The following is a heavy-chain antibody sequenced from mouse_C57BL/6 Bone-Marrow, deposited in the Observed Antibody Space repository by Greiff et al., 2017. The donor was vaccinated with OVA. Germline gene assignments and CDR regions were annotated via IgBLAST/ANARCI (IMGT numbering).Heavy chain of an antibody. CDR2: IWRGGST. Sequence: QVQLKESGPGLVQPSPCLSITCTASGFSLTSYGVHWVRQSPGKGLEWLGVIWRGGSTDYHAAFMSSLSITTDNSKGQVLLKMNSRQAEDTAIYYWAKNDYYGRWYYDAMDYWGQGTSVTVSS. D-gene: IGHD1-1*01. CDR3: AKNDYYGRWYYDAMDY. J-gene: IGHJ4*01. V-gene: IGHV2-5*01. CDR1: GFSLTSYG.